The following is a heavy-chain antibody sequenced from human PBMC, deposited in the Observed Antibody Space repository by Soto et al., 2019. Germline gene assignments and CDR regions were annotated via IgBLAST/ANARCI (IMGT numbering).Heavy chain of an antibody. V-gene: IGHV3-23*01. Sequence: XGSLMLFCAAAGFILSSYAMSWVRQAPGRGLEWVSGLSGSGGSTYYADSVKGRFTISRDNSMDTMYLQMNSLRAEDTAVYYCAKASIAVAGSGDFDYWGQGPLVTVSS. D-gene: IGHD6-19*01. CDR3: AKASIAVAGSGDFDY. CDR2: LSGSGGST. CDR1: GFILSSYA. J-gene: IGHJ4*02.